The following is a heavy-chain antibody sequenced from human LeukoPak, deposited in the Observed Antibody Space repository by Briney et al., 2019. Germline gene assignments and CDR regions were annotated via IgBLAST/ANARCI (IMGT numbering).Heavy chain of an antibody. J-gene: IGHJ4*02. CDR1: GFTFSSYG. CDR3: AKDQVDTAMALPSV. Sequence: GGSLRLSCAASGFTFSSYGMHWVRQAPGKGLEWVAFLRYDGSNKYYADSVKGRFTISRDNSKNTLYLQMNSLRAEDTAVYYCAKDQVDTAMALPSVWGQGTLVTVSS. D-gene: IGHD5-18*01. CDR2: LRYDGSNK. V-gene: IGHV3-30*02.